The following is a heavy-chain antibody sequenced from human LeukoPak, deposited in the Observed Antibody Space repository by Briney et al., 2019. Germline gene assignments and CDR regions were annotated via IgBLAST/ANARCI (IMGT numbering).Heavy chain of an antibody. V-gene: IGHV5-51*01. Sequence: GESLKITCKGSGDSFNSNWIAWVRQMPGKGLEWVGIIYPGDSDTRYSPSFQGQVTISADKSISTAYLQWSSLKASDTAMYYCARPGYSGYTIDYWGQGTLVTVSS. CDR2: IYPGDSDT. D-gene: IGHD5-12*01. CDR1: GDSFNSNW. J-gene: IGHJ4*02. CDR3: ARPGYSGYTIDY.